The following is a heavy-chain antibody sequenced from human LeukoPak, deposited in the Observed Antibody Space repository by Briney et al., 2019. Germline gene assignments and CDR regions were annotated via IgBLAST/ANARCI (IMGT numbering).Heavy chain of an antibody. J-gene: IGHJ4*02. CDR1: GYTFTSYG. CDR2: ISAYNGNT. Sequence: GASVKVSCKASGYTFTSYGISWVRQAPGQGLEWMGWISAYNGNTNYAQNLQGRVTMSTDTSTSTAYMELRSLRSDDTAVYYCARDPGWNLPRHPDYWGQGTLVTVSS. D-gene: IGHD1-1*01. CDR3: ARDPGWNLPRHPDY. V-gene: IGHV1-18*01.